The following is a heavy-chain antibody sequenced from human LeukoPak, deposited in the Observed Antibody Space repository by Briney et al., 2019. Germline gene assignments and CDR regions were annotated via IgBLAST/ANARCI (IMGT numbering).Heavy chain of an antibody. CDR2: IKQDGSEK. CDR3: ARDPFMRAAGYYFDY. D-gene: IGHD6-13*01. V-gene: IGHV3-7*01. CDR1: GFTVTDAW. Sequence: GGSLRLSCAASGFTVTDAWMNWVRQAPGKGLEWVANIKQDGSEKYFVDSVKGRFTISRDNSKNTLYLQMNSLRAEDTAVYYCARDPFMRAAGYYFDYWGQGTLVTVSS. J-gene: IGHJ4*02.